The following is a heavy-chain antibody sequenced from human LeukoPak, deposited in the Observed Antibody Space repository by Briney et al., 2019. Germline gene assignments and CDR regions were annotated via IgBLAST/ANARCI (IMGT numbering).Heavy chain of an antibody. CDR3: VKDGPDWGSYFDS. CDR2: IDGGGGST. J-gene: IGHJ4*02. V-gene: IGHV3-23*01. Sequence: GGSLRLSCAASGSTFSSYAMSWVRQAPGKGLEWVSAIDGGGGSTNYADSVKGRFTISRDNSKSTLYLQMNSLRAEDAAVYYCVKDGPDWGSYFDSWGQGTLVTVSS. CDR1: GSTFSSYA. D-gene: IGHD7-27*01.